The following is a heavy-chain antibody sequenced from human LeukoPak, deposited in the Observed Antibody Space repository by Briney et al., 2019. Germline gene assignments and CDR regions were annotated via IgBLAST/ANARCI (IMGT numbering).Heavy chain of an antibody. CDR1: GFTFSSYE. CDR3: ARDFDFEALVP. D-gene: IGHD5-18*01. J-gene: IGHJ5*02. CDR2: ISSSGSTI. Sequence: PGGSLRLSCAASGFTFSSYEMNWVRQAPGKGLEWVSYISSSGSTIYYADSVKGRFTISRDNAKNSLYLQMHSLRAEDTAVYYCARDFDFEALVPWGQGTLVTVSS. V-gene: IGHV3-48*03.